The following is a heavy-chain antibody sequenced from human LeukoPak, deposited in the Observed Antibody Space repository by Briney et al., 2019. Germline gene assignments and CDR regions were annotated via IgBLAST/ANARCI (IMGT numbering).Heavy chain of an antibody. J-gene: IGHJ4*02. Sequence: SETLSLTCAVYGGSFRGYYWSWIRQPPGKGLEWIGEINHSGSTNYNPSLKSRVTISVDTSKNQFSLKLSSVTAADTAVYYCARSLGYGIAAAETRNHWGQGTLVTVSS. CDR3: ARSLGYGIAAAETRNH. CDR1: GGSFRGYY. V-gene: IGHV4-34*01. D-gene: IGHD6-13*01. CDR2: INHSGST.